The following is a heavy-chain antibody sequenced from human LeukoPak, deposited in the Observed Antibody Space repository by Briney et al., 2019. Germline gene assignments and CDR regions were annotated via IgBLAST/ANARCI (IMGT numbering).Heavy chain of an antibody. V-gene: IGHV3-33*06. CDR3: AKEGDQFRGYLDA. CDR1: GFMFSRLG. Sequence: GRSLRLSCAASGFMFSRLGMQWVRQAPGEGLEWVAMIWHDGSVEEYADSVKGRFTISRDNSQNTLYLQMNSLRDDDSAVYYCAKEGDQFRGYLDAWGKGTTVTVSS. CDR2: IWHDGSVE. D-gene: IGHD3-16*01. J-gene: IGHJ6*03.